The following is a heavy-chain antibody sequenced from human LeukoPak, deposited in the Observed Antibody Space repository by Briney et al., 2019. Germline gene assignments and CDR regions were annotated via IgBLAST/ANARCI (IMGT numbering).Heavy chain of an antibody. CDR3: ARVANSGSYYSYYYYYYMDV. Sequence: ASVKVSCKASGYTFTGYYMHWVRQAPGQGLEWMGWINPNSGGTNYAQKFQGRVTMTRDTSISTAYMELSRLRSDGTAVYYCARVANSGSYYSYYYYYYMDVWGKGTTVTVSS. CDR1: GYTFTGYY. CDR2: INPNSGGT. D-gene: IGHD1-26*01. V-gene: IGHV1-2*02. J-gene: IGHJ6*03.